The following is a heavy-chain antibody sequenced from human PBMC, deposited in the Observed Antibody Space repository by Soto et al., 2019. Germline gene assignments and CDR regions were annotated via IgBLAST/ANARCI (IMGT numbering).Heavy chain of an antibody. V-gene: IGHV3-7*01. J-gene: IGHJ4*02. CDR3: ARDVGYSSFDY. D-gene: IGHD2-15*01. CDR2: TNQDGSEK. CDR1: GFTFSNYW. Sequence: GGSLRLSCGASGFTFSNYWMSWVRQAPGKGLEWVANTNQDGSEKNYVGSVKGRFTNSRDNAKSSLYLQMNSLRAEDTAVYYCARDVGYSSFDYWGQGTLVTVSS.